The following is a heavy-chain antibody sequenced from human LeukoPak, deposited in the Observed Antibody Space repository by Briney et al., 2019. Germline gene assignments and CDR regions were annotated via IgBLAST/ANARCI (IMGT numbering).Heavy chain of an antibody. V-gene: IGHV4-59*08. CDR2: IYYSGST. D-gene: IGHD1-26*01. CDR3: AGGGSYYSFYYFDY. Sequence: SETLSLTCTVSGGSISSYYWSWIRQPPGKGLEWIGYIYYSGSTDYNPSLKSRVTISVDTSKNQFSLKLSSVTAADTAVYYCAGGGSYYSFYYFDYWGQGTLVTVSS. CDR1: GGSISSYY. J-gene: IGHJ4*02.